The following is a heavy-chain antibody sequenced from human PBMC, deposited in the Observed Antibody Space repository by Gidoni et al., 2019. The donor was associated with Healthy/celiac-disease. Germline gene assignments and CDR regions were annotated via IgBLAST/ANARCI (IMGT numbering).Heavy chain of an antibody. D-gene: IGHD2-2*02. V-gene: IGHV3-7*01. CDR2: IKQDGSEK. CDR3: ARGAPGSVYCSSTSCYRDYYYGMDV. J-gene: IGHJ6*02. CDR1: GFPFSSYW. Sequence: GLVQPGGSLRLSCAASGFPFSSYWMSWVRQAPGKGLEWVANIKQDGSEKYYVESVKGRFTISSDNAKNSLYLQMNSLRAEDTAVYYCARGAPGSVYCSSTSCYRDYYYGMDVWGQGTTVTVSS.